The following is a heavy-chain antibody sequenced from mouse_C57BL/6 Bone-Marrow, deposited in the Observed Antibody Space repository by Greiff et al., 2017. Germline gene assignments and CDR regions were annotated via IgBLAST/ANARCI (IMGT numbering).Heavy chain of an antibody. CDR1: GYTFTSYW. J-gene: IGHJ2*01. CDR3: ARSPKGYFDY. Sequence: LQESGAELAKPGASVTLSCKASGYTFTSYWMHWVKQRPGQGLEWIGYINPSSGYTKYHQKFKDKATMTADKSSSTAYMQLSSLTYEDSAFDYCARSPKGYFDYWGQGTTLTVSS. V-gene: IGHV1-7*01. CDR2: INPSSGYT.